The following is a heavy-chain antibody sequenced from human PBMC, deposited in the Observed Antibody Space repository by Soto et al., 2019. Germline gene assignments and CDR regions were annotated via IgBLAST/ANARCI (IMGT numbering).Heavy chain of an antibody. Sequence: GSLRLSCAASGFTFRRNNMNWVRQAPGKGLEWIGSMLYSGITYYNPSLKSRVTLSVDTSKNQFSVRLNSVTASDTAVYYCAPLSVSLSGPYGIHVWGQGTTVTVSS. CDR2: MLYSGIT. V-gene: IGHV4-59*04. CDR1: GFTFRRNN. D-gene: IGHD2-15*01. CDR3: APLSVSLSGPYGIHV. J-gene: IGHJ6*02.